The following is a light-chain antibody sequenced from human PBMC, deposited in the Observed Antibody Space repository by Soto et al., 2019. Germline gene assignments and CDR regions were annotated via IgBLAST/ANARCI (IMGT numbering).Light chain of an antibody. Sequence: VMTQSPATLSVSPGERATLSCRASHSVSSNLAWYQQKPGQAPRLLIYGASARATGIPARFSGSGSGTEFTLTISSLQSEDFAVYYCQQYNNWPWTFGQGTKVDIK. J-gene: IGKJ1*01. CDR1: HSVSSN. CDR2: GAS. V-gene: IGKV3D-15*01. CDR3: QQYNNWPWT.